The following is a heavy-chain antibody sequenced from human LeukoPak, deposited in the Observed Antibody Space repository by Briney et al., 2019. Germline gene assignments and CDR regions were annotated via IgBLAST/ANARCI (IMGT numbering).Heavy chain of an antibody. D-gene: IGHD3-22*01. V-gene: IGHV3-30*01. CDR3: ARDDYYDSSDYYGY. Sequence: GRSLRLSCAASGFTFSSYAMHWVRQAPGKGLEWVAVISYDGSNKYYADSVKGRFPISRDNSKNTLYLQLNSLRAEDTAVYYCARDDYYDSSDYYGYWGQGTLVTVSS. J-gene: IGHJ4*02. CDR1: GFTFSSYA. CDR2: ISYDGSNK.